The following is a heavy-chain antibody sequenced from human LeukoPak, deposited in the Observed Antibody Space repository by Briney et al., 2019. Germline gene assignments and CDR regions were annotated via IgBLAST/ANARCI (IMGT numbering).Heavy chain of an antibody. CDR3: ARGLGAAGNSGTDY. V-gene: IGHV1-69*13. Sequence: SVKVSCKASGGTFSSYAISWVRQAPGQGLEWMGGSIPIFGTANYAQKFQGRVTITADESTSTAYMELSSLRSEDTAVYYCARGLGAAGNSGTDYWGQGTLVTVSS. CDR1: GGTFSSYA. J-gene: IGHJ4*02. D-gene: IGHD6-13*01. CDR2: SIPIFGTA.